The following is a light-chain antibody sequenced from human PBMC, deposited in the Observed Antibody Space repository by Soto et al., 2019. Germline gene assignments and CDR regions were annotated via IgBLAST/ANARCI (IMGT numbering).Light chain of an antibody. CDR1: SSNIGNNY. CDR2: ENN. CDR3: GTWYSSLSAVV. J-gene: IGLJ2*01. Sequence: QAVVTQPPSVSAAPGQKVTISCSGSSSNIGNNYVSWYQQLPGTAPKLLIYENNKRPSGIPDRFSGSKSGTSATLGITGLQTGDEADYYCGTWYSSLSAVVFGGGTKLTVL. V-gene: IGLV1-51*02.